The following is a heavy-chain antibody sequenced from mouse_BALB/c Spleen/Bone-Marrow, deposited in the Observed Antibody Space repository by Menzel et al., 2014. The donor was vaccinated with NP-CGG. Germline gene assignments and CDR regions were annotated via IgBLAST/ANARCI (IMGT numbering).Heavy chain of an antibody. CDR3: VRGYGNLDY. V-gene: IGHV10-1*02. D-gene: IGHD2-1*01. Sequence: EVQLVESGGGLVQPKGSLKLSCAASGFTFKTYAMNWVRQAPGKGLEWVAHIRSKSNNYATYYADSVKDRFTISRDDSQSMLYLQMNNSKTEDTAIYSCVRGYGNLDYWGQGTTLTVSS. CDR1: GFTFKTYA. CDR2: IRSKSNNYAT. J-gene: IGHJ2*01.